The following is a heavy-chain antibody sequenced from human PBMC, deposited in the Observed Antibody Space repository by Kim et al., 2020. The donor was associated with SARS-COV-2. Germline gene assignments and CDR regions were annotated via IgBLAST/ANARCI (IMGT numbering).Heavy chain of an antibody. CDR1: GYTLTELS. CDR3: ATVANMDYGDYWYFDL. D-gene: IGHD4-17*01. Sequence: ASVKVSCKVSGYTLTELSMHWVRQAPGKGLEWMGGFDPEDGETIYAQKFQGRVTMTEDTSTDTAYMELSSLRSEDTAVYYCATVANMDYGDYWYFDLWGRGTLVTVSS. J-gene: IGHJ2*01. V-gene: IGHV1-24*01. CDR2: FDPEDGET.